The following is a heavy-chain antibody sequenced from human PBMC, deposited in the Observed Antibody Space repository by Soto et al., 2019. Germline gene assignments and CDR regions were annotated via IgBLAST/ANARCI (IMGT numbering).Heavy chain of an antibody. CDR1: GGTFRSYA. Sequence: SVKVSCKASGGTFRSYAISWVRQAPGQGLEWMGGIIPIFGTANYAQKFQGRVTITADESTSTAYMELSSLRSEDTAVYYCARTNYDFWSGYYFNWFDPWGQGTLVTVSS. D-gene: IGHD3-3*01. CDR2: IIPIFGTA. J-gene: IGHJ5*02. V-gene: IGHV1-69*13. CDR3: ARTNYDFWSGYYFNWFDP.